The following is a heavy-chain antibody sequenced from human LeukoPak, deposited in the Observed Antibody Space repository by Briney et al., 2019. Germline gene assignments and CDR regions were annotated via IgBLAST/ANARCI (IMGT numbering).Heavy chain of an antibody. Sequence: SETLSLTCTVSGGSLGPCYYWGWIRQPPGKGLEWIGTFYYGGTTFYSPSLKSRVTISGDTSKDQFSLKLSSVTAADTAVYYCARSITMIVVVMQTGAFDIWGQGTMVTVSS. CDR3: ARSITMIVVVMQTGAFDI. D-gene: IGHD3-22*01. CDR1: GGSLGPCYY. CDR2: FYYGGTT. J-gene: IGHJ3*02. V-gene: IGHV4-38-2*02.